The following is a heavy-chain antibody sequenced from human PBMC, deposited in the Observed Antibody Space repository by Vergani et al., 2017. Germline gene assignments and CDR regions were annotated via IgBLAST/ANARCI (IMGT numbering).Heavy chain of an antibody. J-gene: IGHJ6*02. CDR3: ARVMYRDEASTGYRLEGMDI. V-gene: IGHV4-61*08. Sequence: QVQLQESGPRLVRPSQTLSLTCTVSGGSINTGAYYLSWIRQSPGKGLEWIGYIYSTGSTNYNPSLNSRVTMSVDTSKNQFSLKLRSVTAADTAVYFCARVMYRDEASTGYRLEGMDIWGQGTTVTISS. D-gene: IGHD3-9*01. CDR2: IYSTGST. CDR1: GGSINTGAYY.